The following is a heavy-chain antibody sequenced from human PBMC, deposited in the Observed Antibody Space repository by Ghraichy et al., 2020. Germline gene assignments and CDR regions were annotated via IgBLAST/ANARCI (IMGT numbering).Heavy chain of an antibody. CDR3: ARVGDTAMVILGGGSPVTEYYFDY. CDR1: GYTFTSYG. J-gene: IGHJ4*02. Sequence: ASVKVSCKASGYTFTSYGISWVRQAPGQGLEWMGWISAYNGNTNYAQKLQGRVTMTTDTSTSTAYMELRSLRSDDTAVYYCARVGDTAMVILGGGSPVTEYYFDYWGQGTLVTVSS. V-gene: IGHV1-18*04. D-gene: IGHD5-18*01. CDR2: ISAYNGNT.